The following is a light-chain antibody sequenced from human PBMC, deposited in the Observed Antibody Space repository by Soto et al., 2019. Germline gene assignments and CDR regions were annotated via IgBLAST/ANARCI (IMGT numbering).Light chain of an antibody. Sequence: DIQTTQSPSSLSASVGDRVTITCRTSQSISNYLNWYQQKPGKAPNLLIYAASSLQSVVPSRFSGSGSGTDFTLTISSLQPEYFATYYCQQSDSTPYTFGQGTKLQIK. J-gene: IGKJ2*01. CDR3: QQSDSTPYT. V-gene: IGKV1-39*01. CDR1: QSISNY. CDR2: AAS.